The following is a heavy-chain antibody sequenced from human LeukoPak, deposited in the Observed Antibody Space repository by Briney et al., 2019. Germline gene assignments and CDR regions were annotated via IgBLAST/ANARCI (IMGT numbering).Heavy chain of an antibody. CDR2: ISTSSSYI. CDR3: ARDSLLTGDGGFDY. CDR1: GFIFSSYN. Sequence: GGSLRLSCAASGFIFSSYNMNWVRQAPGKGLEWVSSISTSSSYIYYADSVKGRFTISRDNAKNSLYLQMNSLRAEDTAVYYCARDSLLTGDGGFDYWGQGTLVTVSS. J-gene: IGHJ4*02. D-gene: IGHD7-27*01. V-gene: IGHV3-21*01.